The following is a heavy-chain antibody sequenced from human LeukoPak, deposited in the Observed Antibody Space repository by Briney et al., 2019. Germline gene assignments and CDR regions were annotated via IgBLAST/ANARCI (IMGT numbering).Heavy chain of an antibody. D-gene: IGHD1-26*01. CDR1: GGSITDTSFY. J-gene: IGHJ1*01. CDR3: ARDSFDTGSYSL. CDR2: IYYTGNT. V-gene: IGHV4-39*07. Sequence: PSETLSLTCTVSGGSITDTSFYWRWIRQPPGKGLEWIGNIYYTGNTYSNPSLQSRVIISVDRSKMQFSLKVNSVTAADTAVYYCARDSFDTGSYSLWGQGTLVTVSS.